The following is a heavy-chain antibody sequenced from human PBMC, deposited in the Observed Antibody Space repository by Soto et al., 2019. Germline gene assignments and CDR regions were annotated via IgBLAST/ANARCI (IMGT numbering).Heavy chain of an antibody. CDR2: ISSSSSPI. CDR1: GFTFSSYS. V-gene: IGHV3-48*02. D-gene: IGHD6-13*01. CDR3: ARAGVEWQQLTGGGY. Sequence: EVQLVESGGGLVQPGGSLRLSCAASGFTFSSYSMNWVRQAPGKGLEWVSYISSSSSPIYYADSVKGRFTISRDNAKNSLYLQMNSLRDEDTAVYYCARAGVEWQQLTGGGYWGQGTLVTVSS. J-gene: IGHJ4*02.